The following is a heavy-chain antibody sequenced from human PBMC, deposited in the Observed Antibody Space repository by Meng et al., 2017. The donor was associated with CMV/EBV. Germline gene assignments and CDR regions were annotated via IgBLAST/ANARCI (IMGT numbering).Heavy chain of an antibody. CDR1: AGTFTSYA. J-gene: IGHJ6*02. V-gene: IGHV1-69*10. CDR2: IIPILGIA. Sequence: SATLSCKASAGTFTSYAISWARQAPGQGLEWMGGIIPILGIANYAQKFQGRVTITADKSTSTAYMELSSLRSEDTAVYYCARSTVTRRGPGAPNYYYNGMDVWGQGTTVTVSS. CDR3: ARSTVTRRGPGAPNYYYNGMDV. D-gene: IGHD4-11*01.